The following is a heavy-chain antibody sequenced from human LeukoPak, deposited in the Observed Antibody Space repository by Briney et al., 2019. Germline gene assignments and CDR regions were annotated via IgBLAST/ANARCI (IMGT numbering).Heavy chain of an antibody. CDR3: ARYSSGWIGYFDY. D-gene: IGHD6-19*01. V-gene: IGHV4-59*01. J-gene: IGHJ4*02. CDR1: GDSISNYY. Sequence: SETLSLTCTVSGDSISNYYWRWIRQPPGKRLEYIGYIYYDGSTSYNPSLRSRVTISVDTSKNQFSLNLNSVTAADTAVYYCARYSSGWIGYFDYWGQGTLVTVSS. CDR2: IYYDGST.